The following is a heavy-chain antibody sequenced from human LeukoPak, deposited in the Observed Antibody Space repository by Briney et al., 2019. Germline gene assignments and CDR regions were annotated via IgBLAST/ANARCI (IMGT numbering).Heavy chain of an antibody. CDR2: ISGIGGST. V-gene: IGHV3-23*01. D-gene: IGHD3-22*01. Sequence: WVSLRLSCTASGCTFSSYSMSGVRQAPPRGREWVSAISGIGGSTYYAHSVKGRFTISRDNSKNTLHLEMNSLSSADPAGYYFSKDPVNDDISSYWGEGTLVTVSS. J-gene: IGHJ4*02. CDR3: SKDPVNDDISSY. CDR1: GCTFSSYS.